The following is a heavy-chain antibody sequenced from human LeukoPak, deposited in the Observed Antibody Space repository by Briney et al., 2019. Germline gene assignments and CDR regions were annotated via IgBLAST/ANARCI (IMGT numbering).Heavy chain of an antibody. Sequence: PGKSLRLSCAASGFTFSNYGMHWIRQAPGKGLEWVSYISGSSTYTDYADSVKGRFTISRDNAKNSLYLQMSSLRAEDTAVYYCVRRPNLGTYGGIDYWGQGALVTVSS. V-gene: IGHV3-21*05. J-gene: IGHJ4*02. CDR2: ISGSSTYT. D-gene: IGHD3-16*01. CDR3: VRRPNLGTYGGIDY. CDR1: GFTFSNYG.